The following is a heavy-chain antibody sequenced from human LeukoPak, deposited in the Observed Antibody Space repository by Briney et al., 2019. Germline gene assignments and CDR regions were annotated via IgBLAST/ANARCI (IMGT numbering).Heavy chain of an antibody. CDR1: GFTFGDYA. V-gene: IGHV3-49*04. J-gene: IGHJ6*02. CDR3: TRDPMFYGMDV. D-gene: IGHD3-10*02. Sequence: PGRSLRLSCTASGFTFGDYAMSWVRQAPGKGLEWVGFIRSKAYGGTTEYAASVKGRFAISRDDYKSIAYLQMNSLKTEDTAVYYCTRDPMFYGMDVWGQGTTVTVSS. CDR2: IRSKAYGGTT.